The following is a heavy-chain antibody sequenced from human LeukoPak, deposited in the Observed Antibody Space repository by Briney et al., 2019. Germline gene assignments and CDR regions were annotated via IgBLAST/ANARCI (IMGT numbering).Heavy chain of an antibody. CDR3: ARTCSDVDTAMVPRPLAGDYYYYMDV. Sequence: PSETLSLTCTVSGGSISSSSYYWGWIRQPPGKGLEWIGSIYYSGSTYYNPSLKSRVTISVDTSKNQFSLKLSSVTAADTAVYYCARTCSDVDTAMVPRPLAGDYYYYMDVWGKGTTVTISS. CDR1: GGSISSSSYY. J-gene: IGHJ6*03. D-gene: IGHD5-18*01. V-gene: IGHV4-39*07. CDR2: IYYSGST.